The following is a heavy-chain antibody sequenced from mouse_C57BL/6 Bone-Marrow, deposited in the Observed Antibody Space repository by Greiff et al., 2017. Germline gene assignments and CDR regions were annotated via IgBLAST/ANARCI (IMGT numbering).Heavy chain of an antibody. CDR1: GYTFTSYW. D-gene: IGHD2-13*01. CDR3: ARGWRLLFAY. CDR2: IHPNSGST. J-gene: IGHJ3*01. V-gene: IGHV1-64*01. Sequence: VKLQESGAELVKPGASVKLSCKASGYTFTSYWMHWVKQRPGQGLEWIGMIHPNSGSTNYNEKFKSKATLTVDKSSSTAYMQLSSLTSEDSAVYYCARGWRLLFAYWGQGTLVTVSA.